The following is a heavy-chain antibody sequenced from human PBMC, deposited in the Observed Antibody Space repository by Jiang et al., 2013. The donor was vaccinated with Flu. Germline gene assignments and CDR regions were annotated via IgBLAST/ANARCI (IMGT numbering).Heavy chain of an antibody. CDR3: ARDGRRSSGWTTYYGMDV. J-gene: IGHJ6*02. D-gene: IGHD6-19*01. Sequence: GAEVKKPGSSVKVSCKASGGTFSSYAISWVRQAPGQGLEWMGGIIPIFGTANYAQKFQGRVTITADKSTSTAYMELSSLRSEDTAVYYCARDGRRSSGWTTYYGMDVWGQGTTVTVSS. CDR1: GGTFSSYA. V-gene: IGHV1-69*06. CDR2: IIPIFGTA.